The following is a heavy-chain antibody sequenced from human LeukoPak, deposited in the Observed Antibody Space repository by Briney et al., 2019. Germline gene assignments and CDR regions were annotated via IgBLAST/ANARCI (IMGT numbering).Heavy chain of an antibody. CDR3: ARGGIQLPDY. J-gene: IGHJ4*02. Sequence: MPSETLSPTCTVSGWSVSSGSYYWSWVRQSPGKGLEWIGCMYYRGSSNYNPSLKSRVTILVDTSKNQFSLKLSSVTAADTAVYYCARGGIQLPDYWGQGILVTVSS. CDR2: MYYRGSS. V-gene: IGHV4-61*01. CDR1: GWSVSSGSYY. D-gene: IGHD5-18*01.